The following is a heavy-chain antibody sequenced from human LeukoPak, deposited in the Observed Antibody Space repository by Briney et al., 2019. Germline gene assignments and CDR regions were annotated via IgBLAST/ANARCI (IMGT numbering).Heavy chain of an antibody. CDR3: ARAGDSSGYSDY. CDR2: INHSGRT. CDR1: GESFSGYY. J-gene: IGHJ4*02. V-gene: IGHV4-34*01. D-gene: IGHD3-22*01. Sequence: AETLSLTCAVYGESFSGYYWSWIRQPPGKGLEWIGEINHSGRTNYNPSLKSRVTISVDTSKNQFSLKLSSVTAADTAVYYCARAGDSSGYSDYWGQGSLVTVSS.